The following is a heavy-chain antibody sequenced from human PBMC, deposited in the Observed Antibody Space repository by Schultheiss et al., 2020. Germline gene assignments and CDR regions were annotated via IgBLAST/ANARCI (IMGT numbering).Heavy chain of an antibody. CDR1: GFTFDDYA. J-gene: IGHJ4*02. Sequence: GGSLRLSCAASGFTFDDYAMHWVRQAPGKGLEWVSGISWNSGSIGYADSVKGRFTISRDNAKNSLYLQMNSLRAEDTAVYYCARDRDYYGSGSYPFWGQGTLVTVSS. CDR3: ARDRDYYGSGSYPF. CDR2: ISWNSGSI. V-gene: IGHV3-9*01. D-gene: IGHD3-10*01.